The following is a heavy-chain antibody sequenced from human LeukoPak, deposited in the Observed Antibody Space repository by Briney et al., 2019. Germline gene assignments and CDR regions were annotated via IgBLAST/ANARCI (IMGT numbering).Heavy chain of an antibody. Sequence: SETLSLTCTVYGGSFSGYYWSWIRQPPGKGLEWIGEINHSGSTNYNPSLKSQVTISADTSKNQFSLKLSCVTAADTAVYYCARGPGGGWYQVDYWGQGTLVTVSS. J-gene: IGHJ4*02. CDR1: GGSFSGYY. CDR2: INHSGST. CDR3: ARGPGGGWYQVDY. D-gene: IGHD6-19*01. V-gene: IGHV4-34*01.